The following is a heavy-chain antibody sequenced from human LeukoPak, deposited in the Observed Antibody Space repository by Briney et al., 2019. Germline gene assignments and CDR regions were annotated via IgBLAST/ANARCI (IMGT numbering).Heavy chain of an antibody. CDR3: ATEKNYYDSSGYYDY. Sequence: GGSLRLTCAASGFTFSSYGMHWVRQAPGKGLEWVAVIWYDGSNKYYADSVKGRFTISRDNSKNTLYLQMNSLRAEDTAVYYCATEKNYYDSSGYYDYWGQGTLVTVSS. CDR2: IWYDGSNK. D-gene: IGHD3-22*01. V-gene: IGHV3-33*01. J-gene: IGHJ4*02. CDR1: GFTFSSYG.